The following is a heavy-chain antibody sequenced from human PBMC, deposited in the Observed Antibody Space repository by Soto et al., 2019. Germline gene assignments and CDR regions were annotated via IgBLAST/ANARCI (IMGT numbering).Heavy chain of an antibody. CDR1: GGTFSSYA. D-gene: IGHD4-17*01. CDR2: IIPIFGTA. Sequence: SVKVSCKASGGTFSSYAISWVRQAPGQGLEWMGGIIPIFGTANYAQKFRGRVTITADESTSTAYMELSSLRSEDTAVYYCARAPTTVTTAWYFDYWGQGTLVTVSS. CDR3: ARAPTTVTTAWYFDY. V-gene: IGHV1-69*13. J-gene: IGHJ4*02.